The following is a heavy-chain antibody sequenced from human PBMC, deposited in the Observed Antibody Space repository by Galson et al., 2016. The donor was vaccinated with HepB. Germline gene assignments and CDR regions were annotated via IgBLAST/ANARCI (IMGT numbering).Heavy chain of an antibody. Sequence: SETLSLTCIVSGDSISSLEYYWGWIRQPPGRGLEWIGSIYYSGSTSYNPSLESRVTISVDTSKNQFSLRLSPVTAADTAVYYCATGISVAGKYYYYYMDVWGKGTPVTVSS. CDR3: ATGISVAGKYYYYYMDV. D-gene: IGHD6-19*01. CDR2: IYYSGST. J-gene: IGHJ6*03. CDR1: GDSISSLEYY. V-gene: IGHV4-39*01.